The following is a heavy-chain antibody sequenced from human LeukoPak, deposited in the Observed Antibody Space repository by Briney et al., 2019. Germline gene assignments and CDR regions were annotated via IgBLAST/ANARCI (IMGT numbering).Heavy chain of an antibody. D-gene: IGHD6-25*01. J-gene: IGHJ4*02. V-gene: IGHV3-7*01. CDR3: ARGSSAAAESYFDS. CDR2: IKQGGNEI. Sequence: GGSLRLSCVASGFTFSNAWMSWVRQAPGKGLEWVANIKQGGNEIHYVESVKGRFTISRDNDKNSLYLQMNSLRAEDTAIYYCARGSSAAAESYFDSWGQGTLVTVS. CDR1: GFTFSNAW.